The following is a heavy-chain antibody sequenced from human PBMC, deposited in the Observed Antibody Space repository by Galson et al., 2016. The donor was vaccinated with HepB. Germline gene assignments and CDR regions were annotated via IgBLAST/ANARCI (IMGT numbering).Heavy chain of an antibody. V-gene: IGHV3-30*18. Sequence: SLRLSCAASGFTFSSYGMHWVRQAPGKGLEWVAVISYDGSNEYYADSVKGRFTISRDNSKNTLYLQMNSLRAEDTAVYYCAKDSHPYSSGWYHSDYWGQGTLVTVSS. J-gene: IGHJ4*02. CDR2: ISYDGSNE. CDR3: AKDSHPYSSGWYHSDY. CDR1: GFTFSSYG. D-gene: IGHD6-19*01.